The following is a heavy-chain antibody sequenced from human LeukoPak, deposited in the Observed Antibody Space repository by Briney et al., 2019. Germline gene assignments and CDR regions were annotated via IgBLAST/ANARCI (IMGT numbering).Heavy chain of an antibody. CDR2: ISSDSGAR. J-gene: IGHJ4*02. CDR1: GLTFSTYS. V-gene: IGHV3-48*01. D-gene: IGHD4-17*01. Sequence: GGSLRLSCGASGLTFSTYSMNWVRQAPGKGLEWVSYISSDSGARYYADSVKGRFTISRDNAKNSLYLQMNSLRAEDTAVYYCAKDYGDYHFDYWGQGTLVTVSS. CDR3: AKDYGDYHFDY.